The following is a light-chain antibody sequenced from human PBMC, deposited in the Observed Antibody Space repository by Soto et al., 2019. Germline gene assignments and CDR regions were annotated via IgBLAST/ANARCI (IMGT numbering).Light chain of an antibody. Sequence: DIQMTQSPYSLSASVGDRVTITCRASQSISSYLNWYQQKPGKAPELLIYAASSLQSGVPSRFSGSGSGTDFTLTISSLQPEDFATYYCQQSYTTPLTFGGVTKVEIK. V-gene: IGKV1-39*01. J-gene: IGKJ4*01. CDR3: QQSYTTPLT. CDR1: QSISSY. CDR2: AAS.